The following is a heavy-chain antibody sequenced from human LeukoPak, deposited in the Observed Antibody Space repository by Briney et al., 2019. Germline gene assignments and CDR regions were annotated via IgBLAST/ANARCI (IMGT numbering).Heavy chain of an antibody. J-gene: IGHJ4*02. CDR3: ARGAYSSGWV. D-gene: IGHD6-19*01. V-gene: IGHV3-30*03. CDR2: ISYDGSNK. CDR1: GFTFSSYG. Sequence: GRSLRLSCAASGFTFSSYGMHWVRQAPGKGLEWVAVISYDGSNKYYADSVKGRFTISRDNSKNTLYLHMNSLRQDDSAVYYCARGAYSSGWVWGQGTPVTVSA.